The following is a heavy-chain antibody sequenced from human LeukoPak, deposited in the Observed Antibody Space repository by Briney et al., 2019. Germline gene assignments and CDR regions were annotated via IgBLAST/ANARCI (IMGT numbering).Heavy chain of an antibody. CDR2: ISGSGGST. CDR3: AKGYCSSTSCQSNDY. CDR1: GFTFSSYA. Sequence: PGGSLRLSCAASGFTFSSYAMSWVRQAPGKGLEWVSAISGSGGSTYYADSVKGRFTISRDNSKNTLYLQMNSLRAEDTAVYYCAKGYCSSTSCQSNDYWGQGTLVTVSS. V-gene: IGHV3-23*01. J-gene: IGHJ4*02. D-gene: IGHD2-2*01.